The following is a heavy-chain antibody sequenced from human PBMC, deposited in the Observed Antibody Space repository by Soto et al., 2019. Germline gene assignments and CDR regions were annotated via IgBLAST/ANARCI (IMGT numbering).Heavy chain of an antibody. CDR2: ISWNSDTL. V-gene: IGHV3-9*01. CDR3: ARGLYYYTTSGYPHY. Sequence: EVQLVESGGGLVQPGRSLRLSCAASGFTFDDYAMHWVWQAPGKGLEWVTGISWNSDTLGYADSVKGRFTISRDNAKNSLYLQMSSLRPEDTAFYYCARGLYYYTTSGYPHYWGQGTLVTVSS. D-gene: IGHD3-22*01. J-gene: IGHJ4*02. CDR1: GFTFDDYA.